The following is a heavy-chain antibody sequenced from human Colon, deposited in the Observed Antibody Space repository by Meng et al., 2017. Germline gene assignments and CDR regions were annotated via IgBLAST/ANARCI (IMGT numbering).Heavy chain of an antibody. CDR1: GFTFSSYY. Sequence: GESLKISCAASGFTFSSYYMNWVRQVPGKGLVWVSRIDHEGSSTGYADSVKGRFTISRDNAKNTLYLQMNSLKAEDTALYYCARDLRAASNYWGQGTLVTCAS. V-gene: IGHV3-74*01. CDR3: ARDLRAASNY. CDR2: IDHEGSST. J-gene: IGHJ4*02. D-gene: IGHD6-13*01.